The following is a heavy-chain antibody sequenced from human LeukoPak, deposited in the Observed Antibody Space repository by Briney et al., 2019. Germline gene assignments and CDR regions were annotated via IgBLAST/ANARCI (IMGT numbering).Heavy chain of an antibody. CDR2: ISAYNGNT. D-gene: IGHD3-9*01. CDR1: GYTFTSYG. V-gene: IGHV1-18*01. Sequence: ASVKVSCKASGYTFTSYGISWVRHAPGQGLEWMGWISAYNGNTNYAQKLQGRVTMTTDTSTSTAYMELRSLRSDDTAVYYCARDQGPYDILTGYYNHLDYWGQGTLVTVSS. CDR3: ARDQGPYDILTGYYNHLDY. J-gene: IGHJ4*02.